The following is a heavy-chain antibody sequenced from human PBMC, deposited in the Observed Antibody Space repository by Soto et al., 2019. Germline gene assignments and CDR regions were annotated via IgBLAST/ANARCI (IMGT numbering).Heavy chain of an antibody. J-gene: IGHJ4*02. CDR3: ARATYYYDSSGYASIYFDY. Sequence: SGPTLVNPTQTLTLTCTFSGFSLSTSGMCVSWIRQPPGKALEWLARIDWDDDKYYSTSLKTRLTISKDTPKNQVVLTMTNMDPVDTATYYCARATYYYDSSGYASIYFDYWGQGTLVTVSS. CDR2: IDWDDDK. D-gene: IGHD3-22*01. V-gene: IGHV2-70*11. CDR1: GFSLSTSGMC.